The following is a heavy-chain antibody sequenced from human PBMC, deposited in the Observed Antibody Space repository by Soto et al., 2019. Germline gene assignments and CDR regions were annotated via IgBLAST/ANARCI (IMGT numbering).Heavy chain of an antibody. CDR2: IGVYNGKT. J-gene: IGHJ6*02. V-gene: IGHV1-18*04. CDR3: SRARYCTSPSCYNHYYYGMDI. D-gene: IGHD2-2*02. CDR1: GYTFTKYG. Sequence: QEQLVQSGGEVKKPGASVRVSCKASGYTFTKYGITWVRQAPGQGLEWMGWIGVYNGKTNYARKLQGRVIMTADTSESTAYMELRSLRSADTAVYYCSRARYCTSPSCYNHYYYGMDIWGQVTTVSVSS.